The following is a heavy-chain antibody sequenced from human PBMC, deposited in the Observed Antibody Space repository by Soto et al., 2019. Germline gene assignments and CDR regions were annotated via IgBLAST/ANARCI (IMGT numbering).Heavy chain of an antibody. D-gene: IGHD2-15*01. CDR1: GFTFSSYA. CDR3: AKDSCSGGSCYGIDY. V-gene: IGHV3-23*01. Sequence: GGSLRLSCAASGFTFSSYAMSWVRQAPGKGLEWVSAISGSGGSTYYADSVKGRFTISRDNSKNTLYLQMNSLRAEDTAVYYCAKDSCSGGSCYGIDYWGQGTLVTVSS. J-gene: IGHJ4*02. CDR2: ISGSGGST.